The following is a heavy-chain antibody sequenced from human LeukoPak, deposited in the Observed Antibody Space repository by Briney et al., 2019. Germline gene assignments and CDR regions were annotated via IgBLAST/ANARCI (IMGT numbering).Heavy chain of an antibody. J-gene: IGHJ4*02. D-gene: IGHD2-21*02. CDR1: GFTFSGYG. CDR3: AKVKTDILIPDS. Sequence: GGSLRLSCAASGFTFSGYGMLWVRQAPGKGLKWVSAISGSGGSTSYSDSVKGRITISRDNSKNTLYLQMNSLRAEDTAVYYCAKVKTDILIPDSWGQGTLVTVSS. V-gene: IGHV3-23*01. CDR2: ISGSGGST.